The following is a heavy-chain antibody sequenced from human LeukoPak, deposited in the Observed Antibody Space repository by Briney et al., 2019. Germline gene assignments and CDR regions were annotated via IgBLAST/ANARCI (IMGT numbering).Heavy chain of an antibody. J-gene: IGHJ5*02. V-gene: IGHV4-59*08. D-gene: IGHD1-26*01. CDR1: GGSISSYY. CDR3: ASMGATDNWFDP. CDR2: IYYSGSI. Sequence: PSETLSLTCTVSGGSISSYYWSWIRQPPGKGLEWIGYIYYSGSINYNPSLRSRVTISVDTSKNQFSLKLSSVTAEDTAVYYCASMGATDNWFDPWGQGTLVTVSS.